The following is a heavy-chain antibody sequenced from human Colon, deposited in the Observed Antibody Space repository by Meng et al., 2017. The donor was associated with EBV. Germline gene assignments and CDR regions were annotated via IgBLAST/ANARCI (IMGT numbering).Heavy chain of an antibody. J-gene: IGHJ4*02. CDR1: GVCISSNDR. Sequence: QEQLRESGPGLVTPSGTLSLTCGVAGVCISSNDRWTWVRQPPGEGLEWSGAIDDSGSNNYNPSLNSRISISLDKSKNHFSLKVHSVAAADKAVYYCARGNQDAWELLAYWGQGALVTVSS. CDR3: ARGNQDAWELLAY. CDR2: IDDSGSN. D-gene: IGHD1-26*01. V-gene: IGHV4-4*02.